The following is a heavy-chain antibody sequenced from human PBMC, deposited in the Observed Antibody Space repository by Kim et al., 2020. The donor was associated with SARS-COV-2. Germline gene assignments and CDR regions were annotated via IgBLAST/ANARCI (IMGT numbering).Heavy chain of an antibody. J-gene: IGHJ4*02. Sequence: SETLSLTCTVSGGSISSSSYYWGWIRQPPGKGLEWIGSIYYSGSTYYNPSLKSRVTISVDTSKNQFSLKLSSVTAADTAVYYCARLGGARGGFDYWGQGT. CDR2: IYYSGST. CDR1: GGSISSSSYY. V-gene: IGHV4-39*01. D-gene: IGHD1-26*01. CDR3: ARLGGARGGFDY.